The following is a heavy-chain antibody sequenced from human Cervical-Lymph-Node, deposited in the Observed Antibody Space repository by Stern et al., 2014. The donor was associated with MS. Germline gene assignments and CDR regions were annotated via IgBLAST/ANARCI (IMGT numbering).Heavy chain of an antibody. D-gene: IGHD5-18*01. CDR2: INGDGSRT. J-gene: IGHJ5*02. CDR1: GFTFSTYW. Sequence: EVQLVESGGDLVQPGGSLRLSCTASGFTFSTYWMHWVRQAPGKGLVWVSRINGDGSRTSYADSVKGRFTISRDNAKNTLYVQMNSLRVEDTAVYYCARAHVDTWDWSDPWGQGTLVTVSS. V-gene: IGHV3-74*01. CDR3: ARAHVDTWDWSDP.